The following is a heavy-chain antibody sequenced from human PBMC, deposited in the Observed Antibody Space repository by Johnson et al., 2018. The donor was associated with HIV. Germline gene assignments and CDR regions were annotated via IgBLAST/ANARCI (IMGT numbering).Heavy chain of an antibody. V-gene: IGHV3-30-3*01. D-gene: IGHD3-3*01. Sequence: QVQLVESGGGVVQPGRSLRLSCAASGFTFSYYAMHWVRQAPGKGLEWVAVISYDGSNKYYADSVKGRFTISRDNSKNTLYLQMNSLRTEDTALYYCAKDWRITYYNFWSGFFFDAFDIWGQGTMVTVSS. J-gene: IGHJ3*02. CDR2: ISYDGSNK. CDR1: GFTFSYYA. CDR3: AKDWRITYYNFWSGFFFDAFDI.